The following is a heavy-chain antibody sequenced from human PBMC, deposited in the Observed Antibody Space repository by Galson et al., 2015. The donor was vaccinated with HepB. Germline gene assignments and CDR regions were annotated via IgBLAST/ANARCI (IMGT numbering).Heavy chain of an antibody. Sequence: PALVKPTQTLTLTCTFSGFSLSTSGMCVSWIRQPPGKALEWLARIDWDDDKYYSTSLKTRLTISKDTSKNQVVLTMTNMDPVDTATYYCARMAPRYYDLLDGMDVWGQGTTVTVSS. CDR2: IDWDDDK. J-gene: IGHJ6*02. V-gene: IGHV2-70*11. D-gene: IGHD3-3*01. CDR3: ARMAPRYYDLLDGMDV. CDR1: GFSLSTSGMC.